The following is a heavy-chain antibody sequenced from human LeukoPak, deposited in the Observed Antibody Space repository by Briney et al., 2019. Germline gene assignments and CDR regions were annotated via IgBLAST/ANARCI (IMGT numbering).Heavy chain of an antibody. CDR1: GGSISSYY. Sequence: KPSETLFLTCTVSGGSISSYYWSWIRQPAGKGLEWIGRIYTSGSTNYNPSLKSRVTMSVDTSKSQFSLKLSSVTAADTAVYYCAREAPATAMGLVYYYMDVWGKGTTVTVSS. J-gene: IGHJ6*03. D-gene: IGHD5-18*01. CDR3: AREAPATAMGLVYYYMDV. V-gene: IGHV4-4*07. CDR2: IYTSGST.